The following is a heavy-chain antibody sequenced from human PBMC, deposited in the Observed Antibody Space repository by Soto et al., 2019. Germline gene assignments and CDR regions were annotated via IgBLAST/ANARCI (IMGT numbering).Heavy chain of an antibody. V-gene: IGHV3-30*14. J-gene: IGHJ3*01. CDR3: ARVRLSIAVNDALDV. CDR2: MTYDGATE. Sequence: QVHLVESGGGVVQPGRSLRLSCAASGFTFNDYVIHWVRQDAGKGLEWVASMTYDGATEYYADSVKGRFTVSRDNSKRTLSLQMNSLRPEDTAVYYCARVRLSIAVNDALDVWGQGTTVTVSS. D-gene: IGHD3-3*02. CDR1: GFTFNDYV.